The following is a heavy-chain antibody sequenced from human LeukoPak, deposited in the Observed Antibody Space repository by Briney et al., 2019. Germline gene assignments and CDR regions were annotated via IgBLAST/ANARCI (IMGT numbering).Heavy chain of an antibody. CDR1: GFTFSSYL. Sequence: GGSLRLSCADSGFTFSSYLMSWVRQAPGKGLEWVANIKQDGSEKYYVDSVKGRFTISRDNAKKSLYLQMNSLRAEDTAVYYCARVGDFWSGYWDYWGQGTLVTVSS. CDR2: IKQDGSEK. V-gene: IGHV3-7*01. D-gene: IGHD3-3*01. J-gene: IGHJ4*02. CDR3: ARVGDFWSGYWDY.